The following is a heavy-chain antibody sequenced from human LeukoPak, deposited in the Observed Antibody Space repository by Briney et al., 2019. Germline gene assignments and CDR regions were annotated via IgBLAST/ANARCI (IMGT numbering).Heavy chain of an antibody. CDR3: ARDTGFRHGYYYYGMDV. CDR1: GVSISSYY. Sequence: PSETLSLTCTVSGVSISSYYWSWIRQPPGKGLERIGYIYYSGSTNYNPSLKSRVTISVDTSKNQFSLKLSSVTAADTAVYYCARDTGFRHGYYYYGMDVWGQGTTVTVSS. D-gene: IGHD1-14*01. CDR2: IYYSGST. J-gene: IGHJ6*02. V-gene: IGHV4-59*01.